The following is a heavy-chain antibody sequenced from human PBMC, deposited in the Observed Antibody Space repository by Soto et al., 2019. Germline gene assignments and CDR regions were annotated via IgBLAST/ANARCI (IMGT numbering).Heavy chain of an antibody. V-gene: IGHV4-39*01. CDR2: IYYSGST. J-gene: IGHJ4*02. CDR1: GGSISSSSYY. CDR3: ARGDWYSSGHQLDY. D-gene: IGHD6-19*01. Sequence: PSETLSLTCTVSGGSISSSSYYWGWIRQPPGKGLEWIGSIYYSGSTYYNPSLKSRVTISVDTSKNQFSLKLSSVTAADTAVYYCARGDWYSSGHQLDYWGQGTLVTVSS.